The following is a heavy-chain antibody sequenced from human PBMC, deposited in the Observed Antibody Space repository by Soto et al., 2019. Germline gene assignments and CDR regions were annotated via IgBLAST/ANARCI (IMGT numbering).Heavy chain of an antibody. CDR1: GGSFSGYY. D-gene: IGHD6-6*01. J-gene: IGHJ6*02. Sequence: SETLSLTCAVYGGSFSGYYWSWIRQPPGKGLEWLGEINHSGSTNYNPSLKSRVTISVDTSKNQLSLKLSSVTAADTAVYYCARAIAARPGGLYYYYYGMDVWGQGTTVTVSS. V-gene: IGHV4-34*01. CDR3: ARAIAARPGGLYYYYYGMDV. CDR2: INHSGST.